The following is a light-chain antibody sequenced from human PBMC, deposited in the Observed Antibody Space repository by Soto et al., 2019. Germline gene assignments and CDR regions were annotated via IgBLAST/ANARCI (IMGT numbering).Light chain of an antibody. CDR2: KAS. CDR3: QQYNSYPWR. V-gene: IGKV1-5*03. Sequence: DIPMTQSPSTLSASVGDRVTITCRASQSISGWLAWYQQKPGIAPKLLICKASSLESGVPSRFSGSGSGTEFTLTISSLQPDDFATYYCQQYNSYPWRFGQGTKVEI. CDR1: QSISGW. J-gene: IGKJ1*01.